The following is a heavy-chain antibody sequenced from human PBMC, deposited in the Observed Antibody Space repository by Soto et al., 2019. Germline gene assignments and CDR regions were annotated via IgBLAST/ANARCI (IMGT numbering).Heavy chain of an antibody. CDR2: ISYDGSNK. V-gene: IGHV3-30*18. Sequence: GGSLRPSCSTSGFTFSSHGLHRVRQAPGKGLEWVAVISYDGSNKYYADSVKGRFTISRDNSKNTLYLQMNSLRAEDTAVYYCAKDLIVAGRYYYYGMDVWGQGTTVTVSS. D-gene: IGHD5-12*01. J-gene: IGHJ6*02. CDR1: GFTFSSHG. CDR3: AKDLIVAGRYYYYGMDV.